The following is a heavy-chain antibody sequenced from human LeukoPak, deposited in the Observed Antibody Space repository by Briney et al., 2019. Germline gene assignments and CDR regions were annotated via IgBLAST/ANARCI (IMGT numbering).Heavy chain of an antibody. D-gene: IGHD7-27*01. Sequence: ASAKVSCKASGYTFSSYDINWVRQATGQGLEWMGWMNPNSGNAGYAQKFQDRVTMTRNISISTAYMEVSSLRFEDTAVYYCARGPGYWGQGTLVTVSS. CDR2: MNPNSGNA. CDR1: GYTFSSYD. V-gene: IGHV1-8*01. J-gene: IGHJ4*02. CDR3: ARGPGY.